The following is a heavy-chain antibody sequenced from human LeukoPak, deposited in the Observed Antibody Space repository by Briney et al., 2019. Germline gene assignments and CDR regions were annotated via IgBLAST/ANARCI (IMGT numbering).Heavy chain of an antibody. CDR1: GFTVSSNY. Sequence: PGGSLRLSCAASGFTVSSNYMSWVRQAPGKGLEWVSVIYSGGSTYYADSVKGRFTISRDNSKNTLYLQMNSLRAEDTAVYYCAKDSRQWQSHYYYYGMDVWGQGTTVTVSS. CDR3: AKDSRQWQSHYYYYGMDV. D-gene: IGHD6-19*01. J-gene: IGHJ6*02. V-gene: IGHV3-66*01. CDR2: IYSGGST.